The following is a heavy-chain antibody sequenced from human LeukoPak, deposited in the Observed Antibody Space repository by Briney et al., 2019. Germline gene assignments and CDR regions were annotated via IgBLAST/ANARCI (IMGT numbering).Heavy chain of an antibody. CDR2: IYYSGST. V-gene: IGHV4-61*01. Sequence: SETLSLTCTVSGGSVSSGSYYWGWLRQPPGKGLEWIGYIYYSGSTNYNPSLKSRFTISVDTSKNQFSLKLSSVTAADTAVYYCASPRSYYDSSGYYISWGQGTLVTVSS. CDR1: GGSVSSGSYY. J-gene: IGHJ5*02. D-gene: IGHD3-22*01. CDR3: ASPRSYYDSSGYYIS.